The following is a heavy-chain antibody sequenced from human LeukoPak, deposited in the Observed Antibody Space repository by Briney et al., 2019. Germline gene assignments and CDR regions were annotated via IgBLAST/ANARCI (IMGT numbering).Heavy chain of an antibody. D-gene: IGHD6-19*01. CDR2: IIPIFGTA. J-gene: IGHJ5*02. Sequence: GASVKVSCKASGGTFSSYAISCVRQAPGQGLEWMGGIIPIFGTANYAQKFQGRVTITADESTSTAYMELSSLRSEDTAVYYCAPLHTVAVARVRFDPWGQGTLVTVSS. CDR1: GGTFSSYA. V-gene: IGHV1-69*13. CDR3: APLHTVAVARVRFDP.